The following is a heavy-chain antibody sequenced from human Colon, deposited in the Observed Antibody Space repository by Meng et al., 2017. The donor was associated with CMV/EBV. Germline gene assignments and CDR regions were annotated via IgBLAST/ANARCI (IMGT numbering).Heavy chain of an antibody. CDR2: VNPTSGDT. Sequence: ASVKVSCKASGYTFSAYSMHWVRQAPGQGLQWMGWVNPTSGDTKYAQEFQGRVSMTTDSSINTAYMELTSLGSDDTAVYYCAREVVGATWFDFWGQGTLVTVSS. V-gene: IGHV1-2*02. J-gene: IGHJ4*02. D-gene: IGHD1-26*01. CDR3: AREVVGATWFDF. CDR1: GYTFSAYS.